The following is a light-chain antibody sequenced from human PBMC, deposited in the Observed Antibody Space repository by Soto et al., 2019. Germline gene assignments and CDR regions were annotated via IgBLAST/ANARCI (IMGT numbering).Light chain of an antibody. J-gene: IGKJ2*01. CDR2: AAS. CDR3: QQSYSAPYT. CDR1: QSISTY. V-gene: IGKV1-39*01. Sequence: DIQMTQSPSSLSASVGDRVAITCRASQSISTYLTWYQHKPGRAPKFLIYAASFLQSGVPSRFSGSGSATDFTLTISNLQPEDSATYYCQQSYSAPYTFGQGTKLEIK.